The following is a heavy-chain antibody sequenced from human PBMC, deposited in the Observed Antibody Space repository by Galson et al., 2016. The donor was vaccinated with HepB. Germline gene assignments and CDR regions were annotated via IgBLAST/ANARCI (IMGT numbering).Heavy chain of an antibody. V-gene: IGHV4-38-2*02. CDR2: VHHSGDS. D-gene: IGHD3-16*01. CDR3: ARETWGLRIPDC. Sequence: SETLSLTCAVSGFSISDGHNWGWIRQPPGKGLEWIGSVHHSGDSFYNPSFRGRVTISVDTSKNQVSLNLRSVTAADTAVDYCARETWGLRIPDCWGQGTLVTVSS. CDR1: GFSISDGHN. J-gene: IGHJ4*02.